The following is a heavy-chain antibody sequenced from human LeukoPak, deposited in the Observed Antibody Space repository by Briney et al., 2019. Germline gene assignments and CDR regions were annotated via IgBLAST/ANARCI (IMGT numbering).Heavy chain of an antibody. CDR1: GFTFSNSW. J-gene: IGHJ4*02. V-gene: IGHV3-7*01. CDR3: ARGRWAPFDC. D-gene: IGHD6-13*01. Sequence: GGSLRLSCAASGFTFSNSWMHWVRQAPGKRLEWLATIKQDGSDKYYLDSVKGRFTISRDNAKNSLYLQMNSLRAEDTALYYCARGRWAPFDCWGQGTLVTVSS. CDR2: IKQDGSDK.